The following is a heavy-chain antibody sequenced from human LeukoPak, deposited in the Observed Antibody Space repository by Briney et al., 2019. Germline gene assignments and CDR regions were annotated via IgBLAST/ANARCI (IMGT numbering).Heavy chain of an antibody. CDR1: GGSFSGYY. J-gene: IGHJ4*02. V-gene: IGHV4-34*01. CDR3: AREPLGYCSSTSCYYFDY. Sequence: SETLSLTCAVYGGSFSGYYWSWIRQPPGKGLEWIGEINHSGSTNYNPSLKSRVAISVGTSKNQFSLKLSSVTAADTAAYYCAREPLGYCSSTSCYYFDYWGQGTLVTVSS. CDR2: INHSGST. D-gene: IGHD2-2*01.